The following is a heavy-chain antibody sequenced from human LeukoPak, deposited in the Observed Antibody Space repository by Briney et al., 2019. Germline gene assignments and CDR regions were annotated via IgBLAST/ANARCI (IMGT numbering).Heavy chain of an antibody. J-gene: IGHJ4*02. CDR1: GFTFSSYW. D-gene: IGHD4-17*01. CDR2: IKQDGSEK. CDR3: ARGWTTTVVTPGDY. Sequence: GGSLRLSCAASGFTFSSYWMSWVRQAPGKGLEWVANIKQDGSEKYYVDSVKGRFTISRDNAKNSLYLQMNSLRAEDTAVYYCARGWTTTVVTPGDYWGQGTQVTVSS. V-gene: IGHV3-7*01.